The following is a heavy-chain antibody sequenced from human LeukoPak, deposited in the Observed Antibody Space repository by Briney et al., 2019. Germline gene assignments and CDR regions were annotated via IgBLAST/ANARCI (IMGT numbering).Heavy chain of an antibody. CDR2: IRIKAYGGTT. V-gene: IGHV3-49*04. CDR3: ARGSCTNGVCYHFDY. CDR1: GFTFGDYA. D-gene: IGHD2-8*01. Sequence: PGGSLTLSCTASGFTFGDYAMSWVRQAPGQGREWVGFIRIKAYGGTTEYAASVKGRFTISRDYSKIIAYLQMNSLKTEDTAVYYCARGSCTNGVCYHFDYWGQGTLVTVSS. J-gene: IGHJ4*02.